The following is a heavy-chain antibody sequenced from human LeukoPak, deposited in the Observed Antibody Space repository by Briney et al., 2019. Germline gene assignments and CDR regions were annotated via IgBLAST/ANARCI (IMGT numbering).Heavy chain of an antibody. D-gene: IGHD3-3*01. CDR3: ARGLGLRFLEWLFYFDY. CDR1: GGSFSGYY. J-gene: IGHJ4*02. V-gene: IGHV4-34*01. CDR2: INHSGST. Sequence: SSETLSLTCAVYGGSFSGYYWSWIRQPPGKGLEWIGEINHSGSTNYNPSLKSRVTISVDTSKNQFSLKLSSVTAADTAVYYCARGLGLRFLEWLFYFDYWGQGTLVTVSS.